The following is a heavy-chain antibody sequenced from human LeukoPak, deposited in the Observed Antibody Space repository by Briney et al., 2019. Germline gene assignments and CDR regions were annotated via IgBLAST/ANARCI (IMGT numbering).Heavy chain of an antibody. CDR1: GYTFTSYA. CDR3: ARDGDSSGYDEFDY. D-gene: IGHD3-22*01. J-gene: IGHJ4*02. V-gene: IGHV1-3*01. Sequence: ASVKVSCKASGYTFTSYAMHWVRQAPGQRLEWMGWINAGNGNTKYSQKFQGRVTITRDTSASTAYMELSRLRSDDTAVYYCARDGDSSGYDEFDYWGQGTLVTVSS. CDR2: INAGNGNT.